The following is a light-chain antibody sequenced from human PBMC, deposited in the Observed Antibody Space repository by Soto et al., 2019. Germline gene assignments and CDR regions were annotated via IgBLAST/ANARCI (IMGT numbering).Light chain of an antibody. Sequence: QSVLTQPASVSGSPGQSITISCTGTSSDVGGYNYVSWYQQHPGKAPKLMIYDVSNRPSGVSNRFSDSKSGNTASLTISGLQAEDEADYYCSSYTSSSTLFGTGPKLTVL. CDR1: SSDVGGYNY. J-gene: IGLJ1*01. V-gene: IGLV2-14*01. CDR3: SSYTSSSTL. CDR2: DVS.